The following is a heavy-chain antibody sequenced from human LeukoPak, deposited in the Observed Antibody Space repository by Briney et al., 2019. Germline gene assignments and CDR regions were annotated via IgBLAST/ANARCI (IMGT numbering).Heavy chain of an antibody. J-gene: IGHJ4*02. CDR2: IKTKGEGGTV. Sequence: GGSLRLSCAASGFTFSDYYMSWIRQAPGKGLEWVGRIKTKGEGGTVDYAAPVKGRFTISRDDSKNTLYLQMNSLKTEDTAIYYCMSDLDNWGQGTLVTVSS. V-gene: IGHV3-15*01. CDR1: GFTFSDYY. CDR3: MSDLDN.